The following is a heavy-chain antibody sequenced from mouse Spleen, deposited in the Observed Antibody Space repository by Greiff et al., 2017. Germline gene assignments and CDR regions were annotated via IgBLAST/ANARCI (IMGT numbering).Heavy chain of an antibody. Sequence: VHLVESGAELVRPGVSVKISCKGSGYTFTDYAMHWVKQSHAKSLEWIGVISTYYGDASYNQKFKGKATMTVDKSSSTAYMELARLTSEDSAIYYCARSPFTTAFYYYAMDYWGQGTSVTVSS. CDR3: ARSPFTTAFYYYAMDY. CDR1: GYTFTDYA. D-gene: IGHD1-2*01. J-gene: IGHJ4*01. V-gene: IGHV1S137*01. CDR2: ISTYYGDA.